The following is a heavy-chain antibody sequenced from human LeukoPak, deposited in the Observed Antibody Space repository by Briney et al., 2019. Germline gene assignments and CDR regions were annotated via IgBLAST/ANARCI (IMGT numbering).Heavy chain of an antibody. CDR3: ARSRTMDGSDI. CDR2: ISGGGGNT. J-gene: IGHJ3*02. CDR1: GFTFSTYA. D-gene: IGHD2-2*01. Sequence: GGSLRLSCAASGFTFSTYAMSWVRQAPGKGLELVSAISGGGGNTYYADSVKGRFSISRDNSKNSLYLQMDSLRAEDTALYYCARSRTMDGSDIWGQGTMVTVSS. V-gene: IGHV3-23*01.